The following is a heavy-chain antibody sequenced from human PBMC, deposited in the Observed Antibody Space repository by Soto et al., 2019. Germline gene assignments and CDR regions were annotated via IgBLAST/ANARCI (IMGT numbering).Heavy chain of an antibody. CDR2: IGHNGVST. J-gene: IGHJ5*02. Sequence: EALLLESGGGLVQPGGSLRLSCVASGITFSDSAMTWVRQAPGKGLEWVAEIGHNGVSTFFADSVKGRFTISRYNSKNTAYLQMNNVRAEDTAMYYCAKDGARYGFGPWGQGTLVTVSS. V-gene: IGHV3-23*01. CDR3: AKDGARYGFGP. D-gene: IGHD1-20*01. CDR1: GITFSDSA.